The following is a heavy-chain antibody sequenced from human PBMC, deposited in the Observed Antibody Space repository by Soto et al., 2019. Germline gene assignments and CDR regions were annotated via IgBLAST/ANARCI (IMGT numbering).Heavy chain of an antibody. CDR2: INPSGGST. D-gene: IGHD2-2*01. CDR3: AREESYCSSTSCHIDY. J-gene: IGHJ4*02. CDR1: GYTFTSYY. Sequence: ASVKVSCKASGYTFTSYYMHWVRQAPGQGLEWMGIINPSGGSTSYAQKFQGRVTMTRDTSTSTVYMELSSLRSEDTAVYYCAREESYCSSTSCHIDYWGQGTLVTVSS. V-gene: IGHV1-46*03.